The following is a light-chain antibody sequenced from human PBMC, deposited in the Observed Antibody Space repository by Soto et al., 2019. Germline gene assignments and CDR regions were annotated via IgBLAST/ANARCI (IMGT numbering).Light chain of an antibody. V-gene: IGKV3-15*01. J-gene: IGKJ1*01. CDR3: QQSNNWPPGT. Sequence: EILMTQSPATLSVSPGERATLSCRASQSVSSDLAWYQQRPGQAPRLLICGASTRATGIPARFSGSGSGTEFTLTISSLQSEDFAVYYCQQSNNWPPGTLGQGTKVDIK. CDR2: GAS. CDR1: QSVSSD.